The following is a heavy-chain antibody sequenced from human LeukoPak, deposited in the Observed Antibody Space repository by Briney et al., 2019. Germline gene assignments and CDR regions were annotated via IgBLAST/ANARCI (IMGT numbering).Heavy chain of an antibody. Sequence: SETLSLTCTVSGGSISSGGYYWSWIRQHPGKGLEWIGEINHSGSTNYNPSLKSRVTISVDTSKNQFSLKLSSVTAADTAVYYCARLGGIAAHPGDPWGQGTLVTVSS. D-gene: IGHD6-13*01. V-gene: IGHV4-39*07. CDR1: GGSISSGGYY. CDR2: INHSGST. J-gene: IGHJ5*02. CDR3: ARLGGIAAHPGDP.